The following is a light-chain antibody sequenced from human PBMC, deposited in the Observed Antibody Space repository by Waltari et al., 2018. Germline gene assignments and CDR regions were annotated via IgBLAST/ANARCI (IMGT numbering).Light chain of an antibody. CDR3: QVCDTATDHWV. CDR1: NIESQT. V-gene: IGLV3-21*02. Sequence: SYVLTQPPSVSVAPGQTARITCGGDNIESQTVHWYQQKPGQAPLLVVFANADRPSGIPERFSGSNAGNTATLTITRVEVGDEADFYCQVCDTATDHWVFGGGTKLTVL. CDR2: ANA. J-gene: IGLJ3*02.